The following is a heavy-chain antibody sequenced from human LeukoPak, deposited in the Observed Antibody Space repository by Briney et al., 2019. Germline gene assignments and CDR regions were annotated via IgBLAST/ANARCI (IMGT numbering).Heavy chain of an antibody. V-gene: IGHV3-66*01. CDR1: GFTVSSNY. D-gene: IGHD1-26*01. J-gene: IGHJ4*02. CDR2: IYSGGST. CDR3: ARESPVGIDY. Sequence: VGSLRLSCAASGFTVSSNYMSWVPQAPRKGLEWVSVIYSGGSTYYAASVKGRFTISRDNSKNTLYLQMNSLRAEDTAVYYCARESPVGIDYWGQGTLVTVSS.